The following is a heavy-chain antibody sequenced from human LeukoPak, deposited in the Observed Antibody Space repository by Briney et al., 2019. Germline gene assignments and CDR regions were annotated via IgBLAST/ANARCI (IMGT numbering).Heavy chain of an antibody. CDR3: AREAYYYDSSGYKFKVPDVFDI. Sequence: PGGSLRLSCAASGFTFDDYGMSWVRQAPGQGLEWVSGINWNGGSTSYADSVKGRFTISRDNAKNTLYLQMNSLRAEDTAVYYCAREAYYYDSSGYKFKVPDVFDIWGQGTMVTVSS. CDR2: INWNGGST. J-gene: IGHJ3*02. V-gene: IGHV3-20*04. D-gene: IGHD3-22*01. CDR1: GFTFDDYG.